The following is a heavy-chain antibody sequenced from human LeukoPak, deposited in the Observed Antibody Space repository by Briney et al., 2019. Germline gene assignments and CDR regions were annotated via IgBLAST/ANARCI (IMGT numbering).Heavy chain of an antibody. J-gene: IGHJ5*02. D-gene: IGHD3-10*01. CDR1: GGSISSSSYY. Sequence: SETLSLTCTVSGGSISSSSYYWGWIRQPPGKGLEWIGSIYYSGSTYYNPSLKSRVTISVDTSKNQFSLKLSSVTAADTAVYYCAINLPSYGSGSYYRSDNWFDPWGQGTLVTVSS. CDR2: IYYSGST. CDR3: AINLPSYGSGSYYRSDNWFDP. V-gene: IGHV4-39*01.